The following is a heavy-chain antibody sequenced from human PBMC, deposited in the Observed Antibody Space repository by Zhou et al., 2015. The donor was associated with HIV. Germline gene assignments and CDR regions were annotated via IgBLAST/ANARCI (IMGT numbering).Heavy chain of an antibody. D-gene: IGHD6-19*01. Sequence: QVQLVQSGAEVKKPGASVKVSCKASGYTFTSYAISWVRQAPGQGLEWMGGIIPIFGTANYAQKFQGRVTITADESTSTAYMELSSLRSEDTAVYYCARDPPYSSGSEWYFDLWGRGTLVTVSS. CDR3: ARDPPYSSGSEWYFDL. V-gene: IGHV1-69*13. J-gene: IGHJ2*01. CDR1: GYTFTSYA. CDR2: IIPIFGTA.